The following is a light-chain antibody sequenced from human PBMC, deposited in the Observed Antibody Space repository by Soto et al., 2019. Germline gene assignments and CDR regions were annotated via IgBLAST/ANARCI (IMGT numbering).Light chain of an antibody. V-gene: IGLV2-14*01. CDR2: DVT. Sequence: QSALTQPASVSGSPGQSITISCTGTSSDVGGYNAVSWYQQHPGKAPKRMIYDVTNRPSGASNRFSGSKSGNTASLTISGLQAEDEADYYCGSYATGGAYVFGTGTKLTVL. CDR1: SSDVGGYNA. CDR3: GSYATGGAYV. J-gene: IGLJ1*01.